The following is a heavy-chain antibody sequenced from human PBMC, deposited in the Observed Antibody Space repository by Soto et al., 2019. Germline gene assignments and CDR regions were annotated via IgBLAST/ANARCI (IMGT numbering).Heavy chain of an antibody. D-gene: IGHD2-8*01. J-gene: IGHJ6*02. CDR2: ISSSSSTI. Sequence: GGSLRLSCAASGFTFSSYSMNWVRQAPGKGLEWVSYISSSSSTIYYADSVKGRFTISRDNAKNSLYLQMNSLRDEDTAVYYCARDRGYCTNGVCYTLALHGMDVWGQGTTVTVSS. CDR1: GFTFSSYS. V-gene: IGHV3-48*02. CDR3: ARDRGYCTNGVCYTLALHGMDV.